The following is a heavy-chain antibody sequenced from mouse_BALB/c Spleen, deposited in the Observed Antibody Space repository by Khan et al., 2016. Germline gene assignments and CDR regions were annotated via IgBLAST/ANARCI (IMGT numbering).Heavy chain of an antibody. CDR3: TPYNYEFCFAS. D-gene: IGHD1-1*01. J-gene: IGHJ2*01. CDR1: GYTFTDSS. CDR2: ITTETEEP. Sequence: QIQLVQSGPELKRPGETVRISCKASGYTFTDSSMHWVKQAPGKGLKWMGWITTETEEPTYADDFKGRFAFSLDTSASTAYLQIDNLKNEDTATYFCTPYNYEFCFASWGQGTTLTVSS. V-gene: IGHV9-2-1*01.